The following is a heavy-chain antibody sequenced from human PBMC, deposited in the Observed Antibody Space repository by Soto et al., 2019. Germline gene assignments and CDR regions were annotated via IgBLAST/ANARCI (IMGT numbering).Heavy chain of an antibody. Sequence: GGSLRLSCAASGFTFSNAWMNWVRQAPGKGLEWVGRIKSKTDGGTTDYAAPVKGRFTISRDDSKNTLYLQMNSLKTEDTAVYYCTTASGRSPYYYYGMDVWGQGTTVTVSS. D-gene: IGHD1-26*01. J-gene: IGHJ6*02. CDR1: GFTFSNAW. CDR3: TTASGRSPYYYYGMDV. V-gene: IGHV3-15*07. CDR2: IKSKTDGGTT.